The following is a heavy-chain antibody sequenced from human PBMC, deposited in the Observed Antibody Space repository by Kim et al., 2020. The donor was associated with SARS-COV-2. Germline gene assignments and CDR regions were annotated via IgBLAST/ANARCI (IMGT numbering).Heavy chain of an antibody. J-gene: IGHJ4*02. CDR2: ISSSGGTI. V-gene: IGHV3-48*03. CDR1: AFTFSSYE. Sequence: GGSLRLSCAASAFTFSSYEMNWVRQAPGKGLEWVSYISSSGGTIYYADSVKGRFTMSRDNAKNSLYLQMNSLRVEDTAVYYCARDSRITAANDFWGQGTLVTVSS. CDR3: ARDSRITAANDF. D-gene: IGHD6-13*01.